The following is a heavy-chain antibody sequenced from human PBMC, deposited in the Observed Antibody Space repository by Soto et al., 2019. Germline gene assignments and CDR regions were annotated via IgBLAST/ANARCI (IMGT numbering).Heavy chain of an antibody. CDR3: ARGSLLYYTDNWFDP. D-gene: IGHD2-2*02. V-gene: IGHV4-59*01. J-gene: IGHJ5*02. CDR2: IYYSGST. Sequence: SETLSLTCTVSGGTISSYYWSWIRQPPGKGLEWIGYIYYSGSTNYDPSLKSRVTMTRNTSISTAYMELSSLRSEDTAVYYCARGSLLYYTDNWFDPWGQGTLATVSS. CDR1: GGTISSYY.